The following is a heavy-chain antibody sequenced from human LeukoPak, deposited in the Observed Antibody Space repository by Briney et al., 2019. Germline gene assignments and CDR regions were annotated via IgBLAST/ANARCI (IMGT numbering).Heavy chain of an antibody. V-gene: IGHV4-34*01. D-gene: IGHD1-20*01. CDR1: GGSSSGYY. CDR3: ARGDAISITRFRPRPYLDY. CDR2: INHRGNT. Sequence: SETLSLTCAVYGGSSSGYYWNWIRQPPGKGLEWIGEINHRGNTNYNPSLKSRVTMSVDTSKNQFSLELRSVTAADTAVYYGARGDAISITRFRPRPYLDYWGQGTLVTVSS. J-gene: IGHJ4*02.